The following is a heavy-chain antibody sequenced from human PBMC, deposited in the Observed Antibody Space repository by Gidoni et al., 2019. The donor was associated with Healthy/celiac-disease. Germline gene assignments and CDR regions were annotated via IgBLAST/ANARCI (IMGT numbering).Heavy chain of an antibody. D-gene: IGHD4-17*01. Sequence: EVQLLESGGGLVQPGGSLRLSCAAPGFTFSSYAMSWVRQAPGKGLEWVSAISGSGGSTYYADSVKGRFTISRDNSKNTLYLQMNSLRAEDTAVYYCAKSGDYSGFARDWGQGTLVTVSS. J-gene: IGHJ4*02. V-gene: IGHV3-23*01. CDR1: GFTFSSYA. CDR3: AKSGDYSGFARD. CDR2: ISGSGGST.